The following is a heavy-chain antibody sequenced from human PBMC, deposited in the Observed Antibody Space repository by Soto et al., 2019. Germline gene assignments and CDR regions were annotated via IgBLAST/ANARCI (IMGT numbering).Heavy chain of an antibody. Sequence: PAETRSLTSSVSGLTMSYGASPCNWIRQSPGKGLEWLGYISHLETSDYNPSFSSRLSLSIARTRNQFFLSLSSMTAADKAVYYCVTGGGYDSFDFSGQG. D-gene: IGHD2-15*01. CDR1: GLTMSYGASP. V-gene: IGHV4-30-2*06. J-gene: IGHJ4*02. CDR2: ISHLETS. CDR3: VTGGGYDSFDF.